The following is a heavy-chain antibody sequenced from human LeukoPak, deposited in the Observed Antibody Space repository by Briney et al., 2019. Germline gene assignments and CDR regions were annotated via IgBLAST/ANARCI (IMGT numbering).Heavy chain of an antibody. CDR3: AKGNSSSWYAPLDY. Sequence: PGGSPRLSCAAPGFTFSSYTMSWVRQAPGKGLEWVSAISGSGGSTYYADSVKGRFTISRDNSKNTLYLQMNSLRAEDTAVYYCAKGNSSSWYAPLDYWGQGTLVTVSS. D-gene: IGHD6-13*01. CDR2: ISGSGGST. V-gene: IGHV3-23*01. CDR1: GFTFSSYT. J-gene: IGHJ4*02.